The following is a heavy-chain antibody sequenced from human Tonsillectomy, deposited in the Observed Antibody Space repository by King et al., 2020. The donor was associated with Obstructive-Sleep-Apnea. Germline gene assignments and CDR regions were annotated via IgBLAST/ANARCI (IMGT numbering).Heavy chain of an antibody. V-gene: IGHV4-31*03. Sequence: VPLQESGPGLVKPSQTLSLTCTVSRGSISSGGYYWSWIRQHPGQGLEWIGYIYYTGSTDYNPSLKSRVTISVDTSKNQFSLKLSSVTAADTAVYYCASLRYFDWLLGSWGQGTLVTVSS. CDR1: RGSISSGGYY. CDR2: IYYTGST. J-gene: IGHJ5*02. CDR3: ASLRYFDWLLGS. D-gene: IGHD3-9*01.